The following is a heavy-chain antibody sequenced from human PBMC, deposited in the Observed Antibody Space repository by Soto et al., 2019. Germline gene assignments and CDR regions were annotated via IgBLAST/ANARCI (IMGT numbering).Heavy chain of an antibody. V-gene: IGHV1-69*01. CDR3: AREDLMVRGVITAFDI. D-gene: IGHD3-10*01. CDR1: GGTFSSYA. J-gene: IGHJ3*02. CDR2: IIPIFGTA. Sequence: QVQLVQSGAEVKKPGSSVKVSCKASGGTFSSYAISWVRQAPGQGLEWMGGIIPIFGTANYAQKFQGRVTITADESTSTAYMELSSLRSEDTAVYYCAREDLMVRGVITAFDIWGQGIMVTVSS.